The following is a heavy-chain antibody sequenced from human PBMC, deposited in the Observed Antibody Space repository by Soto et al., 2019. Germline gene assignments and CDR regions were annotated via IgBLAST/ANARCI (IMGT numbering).Heavy chain of an antibody. CDR3: ARDSDNETGPNNWFDP. V-gene: IGHV4-4*02. Sequence: SETLSLTCAVSGGSISSSNWWSWVRQPPGKGLEWIGEIYHSGSTNYNPSLKSRVTISVDKSKNQFSLKLSSVTAADTAVYYCARDSDNETGPNNWFDPWGQGTLVTVSS. CDR1: GGSISSSNW. J-gene: IGHJ5*02. CDR2: IYHSGST. D-gene: IGHD1-1*01.